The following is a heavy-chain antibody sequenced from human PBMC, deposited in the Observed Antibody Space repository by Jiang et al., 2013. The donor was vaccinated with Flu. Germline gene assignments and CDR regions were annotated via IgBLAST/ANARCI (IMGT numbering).Heavy chain of an antibody. CDR3: ARVTRGWFDP. D-gene: IGHD3-10*01. J-gene: IGHJ5*02. V-gene: IGHV4-59*01. Sequence: GSGLVKPSETLSLTCTVSGGSISSYYWSWIRQPPGKGLEWIGYIYYSGSTNYNPSLKSRVTISVDTSKNQFSLKLSSVTAAGTAVYYCARVTRGWFDPWGQGTLVTVSS. CDR2: IYYSGST. CDR1: GGSISSYY.